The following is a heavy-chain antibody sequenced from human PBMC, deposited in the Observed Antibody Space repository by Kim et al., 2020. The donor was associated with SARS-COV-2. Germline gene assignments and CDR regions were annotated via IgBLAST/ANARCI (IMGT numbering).Heavy chain of an antibody. V-gene: IGHV3-64D*06. J-gene: IGHJ4*02. CDR1: GFTFRSYV. CDR3: VKDSSSWYYFDY. D-gene: IGHD6-13*01. CDR2: INTNGDST. Sequence: GGSLRLSCSAFGFTFRSYVMSWVRQAPGKGLEHVSAINTNGDSTFYADSVKGRFTISRDNSNNMLYLQMWSLRAEDTAVYYCVKDSSSWYYFDYWGQGTLDTVSS.